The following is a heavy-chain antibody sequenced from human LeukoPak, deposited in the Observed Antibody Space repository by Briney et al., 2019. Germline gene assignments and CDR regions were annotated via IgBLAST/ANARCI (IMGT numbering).Heavy chain of an antibody. CDR3: ARMEERTGDPGWFDP. V-gene: IGHV1-18*01. J-gene: IGHJ5*02. D-gene: IGHD7-27*01. CDR2: ISAYNGNT. CDR1: GYTFTSYG. Sequence: ASVKVSCKASGYTFTSYGISWVRQAPGQGLEWMGWISAYNGNTNYAQKLQGRVTMTTDTSTSTAYMELRSLRSDDTAVYYCARMEERTGDPGWFDPWGQGTLVTVSS.